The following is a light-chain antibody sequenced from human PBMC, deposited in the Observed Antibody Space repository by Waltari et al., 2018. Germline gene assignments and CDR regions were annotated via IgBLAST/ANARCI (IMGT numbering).Light chain of an antibody. Sequence: EIMMTQSPATLAVSPGDRATLSCRASQSIGYSLAWYQQKPGQVPRLRIYDASTRATGISDRFSGTGSGTEFTLTINSLQSEDFAVYYCQQYSDWPPYNFGQGTKVEIK. J-gene: IGKJ2*01. CDR2: DAS. CDR3: QQYSDWPPYN. CDR1: QSIGYS. V-gene: IGKV3-15*01.